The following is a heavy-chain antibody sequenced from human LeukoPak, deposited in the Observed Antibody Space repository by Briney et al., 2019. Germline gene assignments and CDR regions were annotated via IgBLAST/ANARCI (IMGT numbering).Heavy chain of an antibody. V-gene: IGHV3-21*01. Sequence: PGGTLRLSCAASGFTFSSYGMSWVRQAPGKGLEWVSSISSSSSYIYYADSVKGRFTISRDNAKNSLYLQMNSLRAEDTAVYYCARGGAYYYYMDVWGKGTTVTVSS. D-gene: IGHD4/OR15-4a*01. CDR2: ISSSSSYI. CDR3: ARGGAYYYYMDV. CDR1: GFTFSSYG. J-gene: IGHJ6*03.